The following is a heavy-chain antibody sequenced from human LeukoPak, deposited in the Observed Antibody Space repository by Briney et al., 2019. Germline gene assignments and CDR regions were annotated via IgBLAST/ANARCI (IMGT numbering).Heavy chain of an antibody. CDR1: GFTLSSYW. J-gene: IGHJ4*02. Sequence: GGSLRPSCAASGFTLSSYWMHWVRQAPGKGLVWVSRINSDGATTVYADSVEGRFTISRDNAKNTLYLQMNSLRAEDTAVYYCARSSGWYDYWGQGTLVTVSS. D-gene: IGHD6-19*01. V-gene: IGHV3-74*01. CDR3: ARSSGWYDY. CDR2: INSDGATT.